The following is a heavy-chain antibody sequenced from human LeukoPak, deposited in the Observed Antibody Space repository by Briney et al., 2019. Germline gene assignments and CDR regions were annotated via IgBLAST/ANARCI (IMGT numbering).Heavy chain of an antibody. CDR3: AKMNRYFEY. V-gene: IGHV3-23*01. J-gene: IGHJ4*02. CDR1: ELTFSHHG. Sequence: GGSLRLSCEASELTFSHHGMSWVRQAPGKGLQWVSAITGDGTTTYYADSVKGRFTISRDNSKNMLYLQMSSLRAEDTAVYYCAKMNRYFEYWGQGALVPVSS. CDR2: ITGDGTTT. D-gene: IGHD1-14*01.